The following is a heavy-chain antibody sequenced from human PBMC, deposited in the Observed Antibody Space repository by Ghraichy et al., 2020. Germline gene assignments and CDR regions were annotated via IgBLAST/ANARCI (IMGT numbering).Heavy chain of an antibody. D-gene: IGHD3-22*01. CDR2: IYSGGST. CDR3: ARDGYYDTSGYFDY. CDR1: GFTVSSNY. Sequence: GESLNISCAASGFTVSSNYMSWVRQAPGKGLEWVSVIYSGGSTYYADSVKGRFTISRDNSKNTLYLQMNSLRAEDTAVYYCARDGYYDTSGYFDYWGQGTLVTVSS. J-gene: IGHJ4*02. V-gene: IGHV3-53*01.